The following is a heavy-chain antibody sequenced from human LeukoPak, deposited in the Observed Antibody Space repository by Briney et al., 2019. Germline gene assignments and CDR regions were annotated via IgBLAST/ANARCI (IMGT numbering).Heavy chain of an antibody. CDR1: GFTFSSYA. D-gene: IGHD6-13*01. CDR2: IRYDGSNK. Sequence: GGSLRLSCAASGFTFSSYAMSWVRQAPGKGLEWVAFIRYDGSNKYYADSVKGRFTISRDNSKNTLYLQMNSLRAEDTAVYYCAKGYSSSWCVFDYWGQGTLVTVSS. J-gene: IGHJ4*02. V-gene: IGHV3-30*02. CDR3: AKGYSSSWCVFDY.